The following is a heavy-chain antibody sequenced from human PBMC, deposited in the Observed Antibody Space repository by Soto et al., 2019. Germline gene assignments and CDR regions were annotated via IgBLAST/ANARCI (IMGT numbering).Heavy chain of an antibody. Sequence: GGSLRLSCAASGFTFSSYAMHWVRQAPGKGLEWVAVISYDGSNKYYADSVKGRFTISRDNSKNTLYLQMNSLRAEDTAVYYCATYTGYSSGWFRATYYGMDVWGPGTSVTVS. D-gene: IGHD6-19*01. CDR2: ISYDGSNK. J-gene: IGHJ6*02. CDR1: GFTFSSYA. CDR3: ATYTGYSSGWFRATYYGMDV. V-gene: IGHV3-30-3*01.